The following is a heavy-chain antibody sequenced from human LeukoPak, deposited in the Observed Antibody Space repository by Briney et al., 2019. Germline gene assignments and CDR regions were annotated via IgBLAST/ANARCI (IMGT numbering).Heavy chain of an antibody. J-gene: IGHJ3*02. CDR1: GFTVSSNY. CDR3: ARADYGGAFDI. D-gene: IGHD4-23*01. CDR2: IYSGGST. V-gene: IGHV3-53*01. Sequence: GGSLRLSCAASGFTVSSNYMSWVRQAPGKGLEWVSVIYSGGSTYYADSVKGRFTISRDNSKNTLYLQMNSLRAEDTAVYYCARADYGGAFDIWGQGTMVTVSS.